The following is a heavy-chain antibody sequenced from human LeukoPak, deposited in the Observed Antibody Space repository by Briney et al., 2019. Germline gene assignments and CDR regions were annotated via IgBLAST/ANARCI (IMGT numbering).Heavy chain of an antibody. CDR2: IYYSGST. V-gene: IGHV4-39*07. Sequence: IGSIYYSGSTYYNPSLKSRVTISVDTSKNQFSLKLSSVTAADTAVYYCARELTGTPSAFDIWGQGTMVTVSS. J-gene: IGHJ3*02. CDR3: ARELTGTPSAFDI. D-gene: IGHD3-9*01.